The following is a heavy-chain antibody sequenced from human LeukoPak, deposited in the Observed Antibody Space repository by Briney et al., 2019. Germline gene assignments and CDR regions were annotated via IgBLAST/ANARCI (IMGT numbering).Heavy chain of an antibody. CDR1: GGSISSYY. J-gene: IGHJ4*02. Sequence: PSETLSLTCTVSGGSISSYYWSWVRHPPGQGLEWIGYIYYSGANNYNPTLKIRVTISVDTSKNQFSLKLSSVTAADTAVYYCARHRRRGPLGYWGQGTLVTVSS. CDR3: ARHRRRGPLGY. CDR2: IYYSGAN. D-gene: IGHD3-16*01. V-gene: IGHV4-59*08.